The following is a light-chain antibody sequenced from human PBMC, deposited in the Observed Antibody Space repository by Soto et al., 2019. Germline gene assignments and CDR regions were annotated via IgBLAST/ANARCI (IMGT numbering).Light chain of an antibody. CDR1: QSISSW. V-gene: IGKV1-5*01. Sequence: DIQMTQSPYTLSASVGDRVTITCRASQSISSWLGWYQQKPGKAPKLLIYDASSLESGVPSRFSGSGSGTEFTLTISSLQPDDFATYYCQQYNSYLWTFGQGTKVDIK. J-gene: IGKJ1*01. CDR3: QQYNSYLWT. CDR2: DAS.